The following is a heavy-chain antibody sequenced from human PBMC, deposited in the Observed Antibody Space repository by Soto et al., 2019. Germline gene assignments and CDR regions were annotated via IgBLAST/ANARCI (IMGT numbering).Heavy chain of an antibody. J-gene: IGHJ4*02. CDR1: GFTFSAYG. Sequence: PGESLKISCEVSGFTFSAYGMHWVRQAPGKGLEWVAAVSHDGTNKNYGDSVKGRFTISRDNSKNTLYLQMNSLRAEDTAVYYCAKEWVYDSSGWSFDYWGQGTLVTVSS. D-gene: IGHD3-22*01. CDR3: AKEWVYDSSGWSFDY. CDR2: VSHDGTNK. V-gene: IGHV3-30*18.